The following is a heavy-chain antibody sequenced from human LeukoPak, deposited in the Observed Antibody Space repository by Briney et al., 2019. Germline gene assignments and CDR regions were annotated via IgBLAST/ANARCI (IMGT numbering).Heavy chain of an antibody. V-gene: IGHV3-33*01. CDR3: AREIEYSGDYFDY. J-gene: IGHJ4*02. CDR2: IWYDGSNK. CDR1: GFTFSSYG. Sequence: GGSLRLSCAASGFTFSSYGMHWVRQAPGKGLEWVAVIWYDGSNKYYADSVKGRFTISRDNSKNTLYLQMNSLRAEDTAVYYCAREIEYSGDYFDYWGQGTLVTVS. D-gene: IGHD6-6*01.